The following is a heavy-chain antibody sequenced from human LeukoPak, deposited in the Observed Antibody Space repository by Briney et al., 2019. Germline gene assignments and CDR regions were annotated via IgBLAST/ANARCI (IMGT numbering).Heavy chain of an antibody. J-gene: IGHJ5*02. CDR2: ISSGSRYI. Sequence: GGSLRLSCAASGFTFSSYSMNWVRQAPGKGLEWVSSISSGSRYIYYADSVKGRFTISRDNAKDSLYLQMNSLRAEDTAVYYCAKCSGGNCYHSDDHWGQGTLVTVSP. CDR3: AKCSGGNCYHSDDH. V-gene: IGHV3-21*01. D-gene: IGHD2-15*01. CDR1: GFTFSSYS.